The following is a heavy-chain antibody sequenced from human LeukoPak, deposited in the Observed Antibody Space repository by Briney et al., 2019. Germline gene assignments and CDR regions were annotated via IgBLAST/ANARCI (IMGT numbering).Heavy chain of an antibody. CDR2: ISGSGGDP. J-gene: IGHJ4*02. CDR3: AKDQGGNYQYYFDY. CDR1: GFTFSTYA. D-gene: IGHD1-26*01. V-gene: IGHV3-23*01. Sequence: GGSLRLSCVASGFTFSTYAMNWVRQAPGKGLEWVSGISGSGGDPYYADSVEGRFTISRDNSKNTLYLQMSSLRAGDTAVYYCAKDQGGNYQYYFDYWGQGTLVTVSS.